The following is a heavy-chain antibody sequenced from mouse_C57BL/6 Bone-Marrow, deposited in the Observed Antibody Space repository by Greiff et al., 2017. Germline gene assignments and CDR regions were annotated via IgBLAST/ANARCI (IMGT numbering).Heavy chain of an antibody. V-gene: IGHV8-8*01. Sequence: QVTLKVCGPGILQPSQTLSLTCSFSGFSLSTFGMGVGWIRQPSGKGLEWLAHIWWDDDKYYNPALKSRLTISKDTSKNQVFLKIANVDTADTATYYCARIEQIYYDYDDPLGVAYWGEKTLVTVSA. D-gene: IGHD2-4*01. CDR1: GFSLSTFGMG. CDR3: ARIEQIYYDYDDPLGVAY. J-gene: IGHJ3*01. CDR2: IWWDDDK.